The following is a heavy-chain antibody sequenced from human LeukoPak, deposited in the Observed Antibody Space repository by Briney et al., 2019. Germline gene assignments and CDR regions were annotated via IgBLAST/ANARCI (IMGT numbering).Heavy chain of an antibody. CDR2: ISSSSSYI. Sequence: GGSLRLSCEVSGFTLSSYTMNWVRQAPGKGLEWVSSISSSSSYIYYADSLKGRFTISRDNARNSLYLQMNSLRAEDTAVYYCARGRAAPDYWGQGTLVTVSS. J-gene: IGHJ4*02. CDR3: ARGRAAPDY. CDR1: GFTLSSYT. V-gene: IGHV3-21*01. D-gene: IGHD6-6*01.